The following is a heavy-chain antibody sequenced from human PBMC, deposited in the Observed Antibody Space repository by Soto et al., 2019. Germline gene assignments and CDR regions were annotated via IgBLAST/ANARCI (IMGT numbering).Heavy chain of an antibody. V-gene: IGHV1-69*12. CDR1: GGTFSSYA. CDR2: IIPIFGTA. J-gene: IGHJ6*02. D-gene: IGHD2-2*01. Sequence: QVQLVQSGAEVKKPGSSVKVSCKASGGTFSSYAISWVRQAPGQGLEWMGGIIPIFGTANYAQKLQGRVTITADESTSTAYMELSSLRSEDTAVYYCARDRGYCISTSCYYYYGMDVWGQGTTVTVSS. CDR3: ARDRGYCISTSCYYYYGMDV.